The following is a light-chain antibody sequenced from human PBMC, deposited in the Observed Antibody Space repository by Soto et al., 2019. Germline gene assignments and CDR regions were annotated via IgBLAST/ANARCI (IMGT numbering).Light chain of an antibody. CDR1: QVVRSA. V-gene: IGKV1-13*02. CDR3: QQFNTYPLT. Sequence: TRSPPHLSATVADRRKIICQASQVVRSARRWYQQKPGKAPKLLIYDASGLESGVPSRFSGSGSGTDFTLTISGLQPEDFATYYCQQFNTYPLTFGGGTKVDIK. CDR2: DAS. J-gene: IGKJ4*01.